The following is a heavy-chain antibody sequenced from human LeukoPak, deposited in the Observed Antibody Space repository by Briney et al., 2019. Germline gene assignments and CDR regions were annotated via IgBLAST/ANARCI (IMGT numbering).Heavy chain of an antibody. V-gene: IGHV3-53*01. CDR1: GFTVSTYS. CDR3: ASILYG. Sequence: PGGSLRLSCAASGFTVSTYSMSWVRQAPGKGLEWVATFSSGGRTSYADSVKGRFTISRDTSQNTVFPQMNSLRDEDTALYYCASILYGWGQGTLVTVSP. J-gene: IGHJ4*02. CDR2: FSSGGRT. D-gene: IGHD2-2*02.